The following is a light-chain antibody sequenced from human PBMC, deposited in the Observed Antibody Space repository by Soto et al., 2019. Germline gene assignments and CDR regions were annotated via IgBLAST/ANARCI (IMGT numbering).Light chain of an antibody. J-gene: IGKJ3*01. V-gene: IGKV3-20*01. CDR1: QSFSSGY. Sequence: EIVLTQSPGTLSLSPGERATLSCRASQSFSSGYLAWYQQKPGQAPRLLIYAASSRATGIPDRFSGSVSGTDFTLTISRLEPEDFAVYYCQQYGSSPRITFGPGTKVDIK. CDR3: QQYGSSPRIT. CDR2: AAS.